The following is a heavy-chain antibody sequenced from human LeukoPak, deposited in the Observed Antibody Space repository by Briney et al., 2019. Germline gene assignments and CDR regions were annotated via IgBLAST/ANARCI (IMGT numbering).Heavy chain of an antibody. CDR3: ARSRYYYDSSGYYYWDDGGY. J-gene: IGHJ4*02. V-gene: IGHV1-18*01. D-gene: IGHD3-22*01. CDR1: GYTFTSYG. Sequence: GASVKVSCKASGYTFTSYGISWVRQAPGQGLEWMGWISAYNGNTNYAQKLQGRVTMTTDTSTSTAYMELRSLRSDDTAVYYCARSRYYYDSSGYYYWDDGGYWGQGTLVTVSS. CDR2: ISAYNGNT.